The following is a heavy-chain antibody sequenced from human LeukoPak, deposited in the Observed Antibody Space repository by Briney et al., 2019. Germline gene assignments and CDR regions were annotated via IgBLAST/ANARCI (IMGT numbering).Heavy chain of an antibody. CDR3: ARIRRLLRYSYYGMDV. V-gene: IGHV3-21*01. D-gene: IGHD3-9*01. J-gene: IGHJ6*02. CDR2: ISSSSSYI. CDR1: GFTFSSYS. Sequence: SGGSLRLSCAASGFTFSSYSMNWVRQAPGKGLEWVSSISSSSSYIYYADSVKGRFTISRDNAKNSLYLQMNSLRAEDTAVYYCARIRRLLRYSYYGMDVWGQGTTVTVSS.